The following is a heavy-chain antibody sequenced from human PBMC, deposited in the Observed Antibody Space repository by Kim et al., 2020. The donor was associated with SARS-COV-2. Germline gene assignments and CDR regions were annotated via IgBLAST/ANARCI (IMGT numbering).Heavy chain of an antibody. CDR1: GFTLGDHT. CDR2: IRNKASGGTP. V-gene: IGHV3-49*04. Sequence: GGSLRLSCITSGFTLGDHTINWVRQAPGKGLEWVGFIRNKASGGTPEYAASVKGRFIISTDDSKSIAYLQMNSLKTEDTAVYYCSRDRWWSVDYWGQGTLVTVSS. J-gene: IGHJ4*02. CDR3: SRDRWWSVDY. D-gene: IGHD2-15*01.